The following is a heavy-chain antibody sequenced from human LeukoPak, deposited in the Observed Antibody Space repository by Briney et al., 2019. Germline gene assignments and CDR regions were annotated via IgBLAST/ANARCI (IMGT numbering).Heavy chain of an antibody. V-gene: IGHV1-18*01. CDR3: ARIRAVAGTRDWAY. CDR2: ISAYRGDT. D-gene: IGHD6-19*01. CDR1: GYTFTSYG. J-gene: IGHJ4*02. Sequence: ASVKVSCKASGYTFTSYGISWVRQAPGQGLEWMGWISAYRGDTNYAQKFQGRATMTTDTSTSTAYMELRSLSSDDTAVYYCARIRAVAGTRDWAYWGQGTLVTVSS.